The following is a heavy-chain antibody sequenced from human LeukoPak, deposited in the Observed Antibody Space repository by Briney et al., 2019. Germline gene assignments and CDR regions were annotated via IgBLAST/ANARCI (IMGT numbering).Heavy chain of an antibody. Sequence: SETLSLTCTVSGVSISGSTYFWGWIRQPPGKGLEWFGSIFESGSAYCNPSLKSRVTIAVDTSRNQFSLRLTSVTPTDTAVYYCARTGFVGTTDHDAFDIWGQGTLVTVSS. D-gene: IGHD1-26*01. CDR1: GVSISGSTYF. CDR2: IFESGSA. J-gene: IGHJ3*02. V-gene: IGHV4-39*01. CDR3: ARTGFVGTTDHDAFDI.